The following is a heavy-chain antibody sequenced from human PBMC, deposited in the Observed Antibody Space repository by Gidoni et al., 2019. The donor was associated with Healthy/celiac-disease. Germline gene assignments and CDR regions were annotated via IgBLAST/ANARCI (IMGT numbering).Heavy chain of an antibody. V-gene: IGHV6-1*01. Sequence: QVQLQQSGPGLVKSSQTLSLTCAISGDSVPSNSAAWNWTRQAPSRGLEWLGRTYYWSKWYNDYAVSVKSRITSNPYTSKNQFTLQLNSVTPDDTAVYFCARDWTYSSGCPGSHFDYWGQGTLVTVSS. J-gene: IGHJ4*02. D-gene: IGHD6-19*01. CDR1: GDSVPSNSAA. CDR3: ARDWTYSSGCPGSHFDY. CDR2: TYYWSKWYN.